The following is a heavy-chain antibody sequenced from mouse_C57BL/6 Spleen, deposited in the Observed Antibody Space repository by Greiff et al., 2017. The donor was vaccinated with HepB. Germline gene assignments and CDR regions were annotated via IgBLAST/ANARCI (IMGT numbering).Heavy chain of an antibody. Sequence: VQLQESGAELVKPGASVKLSCKASGYTFTSYWMQWVKQRPGQGLEWIGEIDPSDSYTNYNQKFKGKATLTVDTSSSTAYMQLSSLTSEDSAVYYCARRDYYGSSYAMDYWGQGTSVTVSS. CDR1: GYTFTSYW. J-gene: IGHJ4*01. V-gene: IGHV1-50*01. CDR3: ARRDYYGSSYAMDY. CDR2: IDPSDSYT. D-gene: IGHD1-1*01.